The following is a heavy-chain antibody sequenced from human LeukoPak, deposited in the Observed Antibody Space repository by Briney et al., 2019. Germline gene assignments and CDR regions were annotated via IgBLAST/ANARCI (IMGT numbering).Heavy chain of an antibody. CDR1: GGSFSGYY. V-gene: IGHV4-34*01. Sequence: AETLSLTRAVYGGSFSGYYWSWLRQPPGKGLEWIGEINHSGSTNYNPPLKSRVTISVDTSKNQFSLKLSSVTAADTAVYYCARFSSGCYDYWGKGTLVTVFS. J-gene: IGHJ4*02. CDR3: ARFSSGCYDY. D-gene: IGHD1-26*01. CDR2: INHSGST.